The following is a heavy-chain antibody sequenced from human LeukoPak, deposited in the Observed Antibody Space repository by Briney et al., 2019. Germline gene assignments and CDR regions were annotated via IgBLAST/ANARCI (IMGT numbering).Heavy chain of an antibody. CDR1: GYTFTAYY. D-gene: IGHD6-19*01. CDR2: MNPNSGGT. V-gene: IGHV1-2*02. CDR3: ARRVAVARRDAFDI. Sequence: ASVKVSCKTSGYTFTAYYIHWLRQAPGQGLEWMGWMNPNSGGTKYAQTFQGRVTLTRDTSISTAYLELSSLTSDDTAVYYCARRVAVARRDAFDIWGQGTMVTVSS. J-gene: IGHJ3*02.